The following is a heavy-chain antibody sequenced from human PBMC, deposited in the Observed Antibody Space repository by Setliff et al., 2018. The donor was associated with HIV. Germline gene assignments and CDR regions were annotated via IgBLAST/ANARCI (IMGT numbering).Heavy chain of an antibody. CDR3: VTSSSWSSRLNF. Sequence: PSETLSLTCAVYGGPLSGHYWSWIRQPPGQGLEWIGETSHSGKTNYNPSLKSRVTTSVDTSKNQFSLKLTSVTAADTAVYYCVTSSSWSSRLNFWGPGMLVTVSS. V-gene: IGHV4-34*01. J-gene: IGHJ4*02. CDR1: GGPLSGHY. D-gene: IGHD2-2*01. CDR2: TSHSGKT.